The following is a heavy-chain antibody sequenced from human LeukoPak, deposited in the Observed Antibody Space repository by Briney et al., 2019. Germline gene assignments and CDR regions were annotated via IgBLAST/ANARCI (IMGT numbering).Heavy chain of an antibody. D-gene: IGHD2-15*01. CDR1: GGSISSYY. V-gene: IGHV4-4*09. J-gene: IGHJ5*02. Sequence: SETLSLTCTVSGGSISSYYWSWIRQPPGKGLEWIGYIYTSGNTNYNPSLKSRVTISVDTSKNQFSLKLSSVTAADTAVYYCARQRYCSGGSCYSNWFDPWGQGTLVTVSS. CDR2: IYTSGNT. CDR3: ARQRYCSGGSCYSNWFDP.